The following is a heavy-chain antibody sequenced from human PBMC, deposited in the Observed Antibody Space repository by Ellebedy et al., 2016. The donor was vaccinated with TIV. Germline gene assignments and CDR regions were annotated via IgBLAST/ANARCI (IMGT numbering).Heavy chain of an antibody. J-gene: IGHJ6*04. Sequence: SETLSLXXTVSGGSISSGGYYWSWIRQHPGKGLEWIGYIYYSGSTNYNPSLKSRVTISVDTSKNQFSLKLSSVTAADTAVYYCARAWSIFGDSLDVWGKGTTVTVSS. D-gene: IGHD3-3*01. CDR3: ARAWSIFGDSLDV. CDR1: GGSISSGGYY. CDR2: IYYSGST. V-gene: IGHV4-61*08.